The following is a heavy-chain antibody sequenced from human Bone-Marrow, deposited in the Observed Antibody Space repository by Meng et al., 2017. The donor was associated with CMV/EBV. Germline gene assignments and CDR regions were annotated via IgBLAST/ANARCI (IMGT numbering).Heavy chain of an antibody. Sequence: GESLKISCAASGFTFSSYGMHWVRQAPGKGLEWVAFIRYDGSNKYYADSVKGRFTISRDNAKNSLYLQMNSLRAEDTAVYYCAISIVGATLGYYYYGMDVWGQGTTVTVSS. D-gene: IGHD1-26*01. J-gene: IGHJ6*02. CDR3: AISIVGATLGYYYYGMDV. CDR1: GFTFSSYG. CDR2: IRYDGSNK. V-gene: IGHV3-30*02.